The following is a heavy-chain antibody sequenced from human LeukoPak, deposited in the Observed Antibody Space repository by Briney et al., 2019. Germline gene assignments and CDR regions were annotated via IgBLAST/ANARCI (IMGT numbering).Heavy chain of an antibody. D-gene: IGHD1-26*01. V-gene: IGHV3-23*01. CDR2: MSKSGDYT. CDR3: AKFNGWELAEYYLDY. Sequence: RPGESLRLSCAASGFIFSDYAISWVRQAPGKGLEWLSGMSKSGDYTHDTESVKGRFTISRDNSKNTLYLQMSGLRAEVTAIYYCAKFNGWELAEYYLDYWGHGTLVTVSS. J-gene: IGHJ4*01. CDR1: GFIFSDYA.